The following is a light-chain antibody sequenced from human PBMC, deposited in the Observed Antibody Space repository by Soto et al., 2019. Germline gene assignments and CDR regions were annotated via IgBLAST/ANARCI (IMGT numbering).Light chain of an antibody. J-gene: IGLJ1*01. V-gene: IGLV2-14*01. CDR2: EVT. Sequence: QSVLTQPASVSGSPGQTITISCTGTSSDVGRYNTVSWYQHHPGKAPKLIIYEVTHRPPGISDRFSASKSGNTASLTISGLQAEDEADYYCNSLRVNHLYVFGSGTKVTVL. CDR1: SSDVGRYNT. CDR3: NSLRVNHLYV.